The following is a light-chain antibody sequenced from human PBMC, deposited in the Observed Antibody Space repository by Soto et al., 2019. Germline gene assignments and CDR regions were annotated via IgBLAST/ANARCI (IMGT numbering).Light chain of an antibody. Sequence: NFMLTQPHAVSESPGKTVTISCTRSSGDIGTYYVQWYMQRPGSAPTLVIYEDTHRPSGVPDRFSGSLDRSSNSASLTISGLQTEDEADYYCQSYDAANVVFGGGTKVTVL. CDR1: SGDIGTYY. J-gene: IGLJ3*02. V-gene: IGLV6-57*04. CDR3: QSYDAANVV. CDR2: EDT.